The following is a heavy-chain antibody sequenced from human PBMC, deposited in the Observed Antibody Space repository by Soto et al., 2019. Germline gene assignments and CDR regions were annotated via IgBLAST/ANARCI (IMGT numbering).Heavy chain of an antibody. V-gene: IGHV3-21*01. J-gene: IGHJ1*01. CDR3: ARDWYSGSYYSPGGFFFPH. CDR1: GFTFSSYI. Sequence: EVQLVESGGGLVKPGGSLRLSCAASGFTFSSYIMNWVRQAPGKGLEWVSSISSSSSYIYYADSVKGRFTISRDNAKNSLYRQMNSLRAEDTAVYYCARDWYSGSYYSPGGFFFPHWGQGTPVTVSS. D-gene: IGHD1-26*01. CDR2: ISSSSSYI.